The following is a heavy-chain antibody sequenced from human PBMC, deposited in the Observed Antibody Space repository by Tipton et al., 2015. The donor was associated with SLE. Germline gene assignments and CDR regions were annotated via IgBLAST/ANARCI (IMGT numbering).Heavy chain of an antibody. D-gene: IGHD6-19*01. J-gene: IGHJ4*02. CDR2: IYSGGSI. CDR1: GFTFSSYV. CDR3: ANGYSSGWYHFDR. Sequence: SLRLSCAASGFTFSSYVMSWVRQAPGKGLEWVSVIYSGGSIYYADSVKGRFTISRDNSKNMLYLRMNSLRAEDTAVYYCANGYSSGWYHFDRWGQGTLVTVSS. V-gene: IGHV3-23*03.